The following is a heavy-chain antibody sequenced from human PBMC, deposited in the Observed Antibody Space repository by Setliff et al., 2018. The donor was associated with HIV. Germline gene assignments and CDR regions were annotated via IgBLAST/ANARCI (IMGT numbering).Heavy chain of an antibody. Sequence: SETLSLTCAVYGGSFSDYYWSWIRQPPGKGLEWIGDSNYNPSLKSRVTISVDESKNQFSLKLTSVTAADTAVYYCARVRGNGSPGYFDYWGQGTLVTVSS. D-gene: IGHD1-26*01. J-gene: IGHJ4*02. CDR1: GGSFSDYY. V-gene: IGHV4-34*01. CDR2: S. CDR3: ARVRGNGSPGYFDY.